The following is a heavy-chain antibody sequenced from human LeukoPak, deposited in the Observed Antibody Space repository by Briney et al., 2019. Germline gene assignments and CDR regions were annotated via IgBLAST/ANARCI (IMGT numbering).Heavy chain of an antibody. CDR1: GFTFSSYS. V-gene: IGHV3-21*01. CDR3: ARIGYSGYGYYFDY. J-gene: IGHJ4*02. D-gene: IGHD5-12*01. Sequence: GGSLRLSCAASGFTFSSYSMNWVRQAPGKGLEWVSSISSSSSYIYYADSVKGRFTISRDNAKNSLYLQMNSLRAEDTAVYYCARIGYSGYGYYFDYWGQGTLVTVSS. CDR2: ISSSSSYI.